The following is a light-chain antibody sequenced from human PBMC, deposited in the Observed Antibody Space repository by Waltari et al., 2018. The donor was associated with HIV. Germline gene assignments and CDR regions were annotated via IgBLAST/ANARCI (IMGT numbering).Light chain of an antibody. J-gene: IGKJ5*01. CDR1: QSISTY. Sequence: DIQMTQSPSSLSASVGDRVTITCRASQSISTYLNWYQHKPGKAPKLLIYAASSLQSGVPSRFSGSGSGTDFTLTISSLQPEDCATYDCQQSYTTLGITFGQGTRLEIK. CDR3: QQSYTTLGIT. CDR2: AAS. V-gene: IGKV1-39*01.